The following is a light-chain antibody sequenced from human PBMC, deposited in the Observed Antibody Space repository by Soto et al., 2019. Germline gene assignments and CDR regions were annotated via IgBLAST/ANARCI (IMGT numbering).Light chain of an antibody. CDR2: EVT. Sequence: QSALTQPASVSGSPGQSITISCTGTSSDVGVYNYVSWYQQHPGKAPKVMIHEVTLRPSGVSSRFSGSKSGSTASLTISGLQAEDEANYYCSSYTTTNTIIFGGGTKVTVL. CDR1: SSDVGVYNY. J-gene: IGLJ6*01. CDR3: SSYTTTNTII. V-gene: IGLV2-14*01.